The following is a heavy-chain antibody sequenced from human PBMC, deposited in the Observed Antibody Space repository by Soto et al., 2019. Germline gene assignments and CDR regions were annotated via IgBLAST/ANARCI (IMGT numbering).Heavy chain of an antibody. V-gene: IGHV1-69*06. J-gene: IGHJ6*02. CDR3: ARDHLVQAGSYYYYYGMDV. CDR1: GGTFSSYA. CDR2: IIPIFGTA. D-gene: IGHD2-8*02. Sequence: QVQLVQSGAEVKKPGSSVKVSCKASGGTFSSYAISWVRQAPGQGLEWMGGIIPIFGTANYAQKFQGGVTITADKSTSTAYMELSSLRSEDTAVYYCARDHLVQAGSYYYYYGMDVWGQGTTVTVSS.